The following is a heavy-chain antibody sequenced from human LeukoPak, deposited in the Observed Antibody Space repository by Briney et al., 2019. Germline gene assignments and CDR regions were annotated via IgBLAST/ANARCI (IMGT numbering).Heavy chain of an antibody. J-gene: IGHJ6*02. CDR3: ARGLHYYVAMDV. Sequence: GGSLRLSCEASGFTFSAYAMTWVRQAPGQGLEWVSSIGSDNKPHYSESVKGRFPISRDNSKSMLFLQLNSLRAEDTALYYCARGLHYYVAMDVWGQGTTVTVSS. CDR2: IGSDNKP. D-gene: IGHD3-10*02. V-gene: IGHV3-23*05. CDR1: GFTFSAYA.